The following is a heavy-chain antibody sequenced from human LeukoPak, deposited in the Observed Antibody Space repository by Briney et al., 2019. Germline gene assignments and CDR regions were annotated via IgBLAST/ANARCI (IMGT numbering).Heavy chain of an antibody. CDR3: RDPFDY. CDR1: GFTFSSYE. Sequence: GGSLRLSCAASGFTFSSYEMNWVRQAPGKGLEWVAFIQYDGDNKYYADSVKGRFTISRDNSKNTLFLQMNSLRPEDTAVYYCRDPFDYWGRGTLVTVSS. J-gene: IGHJ4*02. V-gene: IGHV3-30*02. CDR2: IQYDGDNK.